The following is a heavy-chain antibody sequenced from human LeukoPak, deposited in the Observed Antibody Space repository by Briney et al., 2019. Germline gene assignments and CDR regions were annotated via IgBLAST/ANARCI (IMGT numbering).Heavy chain of an antibody. CDR2: ITSTSSTV. Sequence: PGGSLRFSCAASGFTFSSYSMSWVRQAPGKGLEWVSYITSTSSTVYYADSVKGRFTVSRDNAKNSLYLQMNSLRDEDTAMFYCARVGDGYSVNYFDFWGQGTLVTVSS. CDR1: GFTFSSYS. D-gene: IGHD5-24*01. V-gene: IGHV3-48*02. J-gene: IGHJ4*02. CDR3: ARVGDGYSVNYFDF.